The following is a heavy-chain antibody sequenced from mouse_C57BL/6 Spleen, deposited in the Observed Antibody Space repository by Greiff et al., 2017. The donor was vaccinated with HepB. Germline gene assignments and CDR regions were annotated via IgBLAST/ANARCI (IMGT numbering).Heavy chain of an antibody. CDR1: GFNIKNTY. D-gene: IGHD1-1*01. Sequence: VQLQQSVAELVRPGASVKLSCTASGFNIKNTYMHWVKQRPEQGLEWIGRIDPANGNTKYAPKFQGKATITADPSSNTAYLQLSSLTSEDTAIYYCARAITTVVASYWYFDVWGTGTTVTVSS. J-gene: IGHJ1*03. V-gene: IGHV14-3*01. CDR3: ARAITTVVASYWYFDV. CDR2: IDPANGNT.